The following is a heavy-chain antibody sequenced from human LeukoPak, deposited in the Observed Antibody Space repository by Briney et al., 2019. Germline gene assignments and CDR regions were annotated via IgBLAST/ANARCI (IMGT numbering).Heavy chain of an antibody. CDR2: IYSGGST. CDR3: ARWGTTSDAFDI. D-gene: IGHD4-17*01. Sequence: GGSLRLSCAASGFTVSSNYMSWVRQAPGKGLEWVSVIYSGGSTYYADSVKGRFTISRDNPKNTLYLQMNSLRAEDTAVYYCARWGTTSDAFDIWGQGTMVTVSS. CDR1: GFTVSSNY. V-gene: IGHV3-53*01. J-gene: IGHJ3*02.